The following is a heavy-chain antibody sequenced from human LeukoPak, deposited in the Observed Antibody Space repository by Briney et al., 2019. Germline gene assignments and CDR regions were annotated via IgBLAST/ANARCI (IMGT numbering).Heavy chain of an antibody. CDR1: GXNFDDSA. J-gene: IGHJ4*02. CDR2: ISADGGST. CDR3: AKESGKFDY. Sequence: PGGSLRLSCVASGXNFDDSAMHWVRQAPGKGLEWVSLISADGGSTFSADSVKGRFSISRGNSKNSLYLQMNSLRSEDTAMYYCAKESGKFDYWGQGTLVAVSS. V-gene: IGHV3-43*02.